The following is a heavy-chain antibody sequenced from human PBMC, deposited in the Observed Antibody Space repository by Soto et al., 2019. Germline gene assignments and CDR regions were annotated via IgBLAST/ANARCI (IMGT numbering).Heavy chain of an antibody. J-gene: IGHJ3*01. CDR2: LYDVDGS. CDR1: GLTVSGKKY. D-gene: IGHD1-1*01. V-gene: IGHV3-53*01. CDR3: ASWHEREHAYDV. Sequence: DVQLVESGGGLIQPGESLRLSCAAFGLTVSGKKYVAWVRQAPGKGLEWVSALYDVDGSFYAVSVKGRFTTSSDSSKTTVYLQMNGLRPDDTAVYYCASWHEREHAYDVWGQGTTVTVSS.